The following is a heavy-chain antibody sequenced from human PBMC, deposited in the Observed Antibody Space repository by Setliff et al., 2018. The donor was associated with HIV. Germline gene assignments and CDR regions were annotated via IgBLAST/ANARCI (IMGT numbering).Heavy chain of an antibody. CDR2: ISGRADAT. V-gene: IGHV3-23*01. D-gene: IGHD4-17*01. CDR3: AKSYLVGDYFAFDS. J-gene: IGHJ4*02. Sequence: GSLRLSCAASGFIFSTYTMAWVRQAPGKGLEWVSAISGRADATTYADSVKGRFTVSRDNSKDTLYLQMNSLRAEDAAVYYCAKSYLVGDYFAFDSWGQGTLVTVSS. CDR1: GFIFSTYT.